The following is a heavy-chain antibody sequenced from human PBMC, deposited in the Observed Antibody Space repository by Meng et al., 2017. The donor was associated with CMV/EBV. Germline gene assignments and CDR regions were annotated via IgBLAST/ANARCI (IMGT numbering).Heavy chain of an antibody. V-gene: IGHV1-69*05. D-gene: IGHD3-3*01. CDR3: ARGPYYDFWSGHEGGMDV. CDR1: GGTFSSYA. J-gene: IGHJ6*02. CDR2: IIPIFGTA. Sequence: SVKVSCKASGGTFSSYAISWVRQAPGQGLKWMGGIIPIFGTANYAQKFQGRVTITTDESTSTAYMELSSLRSEDTAVYYCARGPYYDFWSGHEGGMDVWGQGTTVTVSS.